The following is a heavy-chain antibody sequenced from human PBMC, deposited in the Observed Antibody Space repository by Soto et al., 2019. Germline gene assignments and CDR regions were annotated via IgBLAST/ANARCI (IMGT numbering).Heavy chain of an antibody. V-gene: IGHV3-64D*06. CDR2: ISTNGGST. Sequence: PGGSLRLSCSASGFTFSIYAMHWVRQAPGKGLEYVSSISTNGGSTDYADSVKGRFTIPRDNSKNTVYLQMSSLRVEDTAVYYCVKGEYYYDSSGYYPFDYWGQGTLVTVSS. D-gene: IGHD3-22*01. J-gene: IGHJ4*02. CDR3: VKGEYYYDSSGYYPFDY. CDR1: GFTFSIYA.